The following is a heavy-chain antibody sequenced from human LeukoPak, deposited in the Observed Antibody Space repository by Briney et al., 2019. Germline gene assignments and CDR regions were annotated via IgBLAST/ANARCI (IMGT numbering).Heavy chain of an antibody. D-gene: IGHD5-24*01. V-gene: IGHV3-23*01. J-gene: IGHJ4*02. CDR1: GFTFSSYA. CDR3: ANRDGYNFDFDY. CDR2: ISGSGGST. Sequence: HAGGSLRLSCAASGFTFSSYAMSWVRQAPGKGLEWVSAISGSGGSTYYADSVKGRSTISRDNSKNTLYLQMNSLRAEDTAVYYCANRDGYNFDFDYWGQGTLVTVSS.